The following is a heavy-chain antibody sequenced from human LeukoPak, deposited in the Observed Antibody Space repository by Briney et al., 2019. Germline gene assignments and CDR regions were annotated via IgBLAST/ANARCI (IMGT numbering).Heavy chain of an antibody. V-gene: IGHV1-24*01. CDR1: GYTLTELS. CDR2: FDPEDGET. J-gene: IGHJ4*02. CDR3: ATPSYSGYDFYDY. D-gene: IGHD5-12*01. Sequence: EASVKVSCKVSGYTLTELSMHWVRQAPGKGLEWMGGFDPEDGETIYAQKFQGRVTMTEDTSTETAYMELSSLRSEDTAVYYCATPSYSGYDFYDYWGQGTLVTVSS.